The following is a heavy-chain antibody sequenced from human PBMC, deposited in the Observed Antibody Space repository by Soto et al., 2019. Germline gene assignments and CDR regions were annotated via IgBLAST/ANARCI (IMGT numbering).Heavy chain of an antibody. CDR2: IYYSGST. V-gene: IGHV4-39*01. D-gene: IGHD1-1*01. Sequence: SETLSLTCTVSGGSISSSSYYWGWIRQPPGKGLEWIGSIYYSGSTYYNPSLKSRVTISVDTSKNQFSLKRSSVTAADTAVYYCARRGSLEEEYNFDYWGQGTLVTVSS. CDR1: GGSISSSSYY. CDR3: ARRGSLEEEYNFDY. J-gene: IGHJ4*02.